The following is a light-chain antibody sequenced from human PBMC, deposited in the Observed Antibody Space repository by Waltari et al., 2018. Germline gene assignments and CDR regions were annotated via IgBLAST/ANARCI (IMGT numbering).Light chain of an antibody. CDR1: NSDVGGYHS. CDR3: ISHAGINNVV. J-gene: IGLJ3*02. V-gene: IGLV2-8*01. Sequence: QSALTQPPSASGSPGQSITISCTGTNSDVGGYHSVSWYQQHPVKAPKFRVYEVSTRHPGVLDRFSGSTPGITASLTVAGLQAEDGAEYYCISHAGINNVVFGGGTKLTVL. CDR2: EVS.